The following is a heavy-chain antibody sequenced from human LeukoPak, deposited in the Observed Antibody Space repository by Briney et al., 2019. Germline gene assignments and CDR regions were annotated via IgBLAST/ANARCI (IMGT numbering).Heavy chain of an antibody. CDR1: GGSISSDDYY. D-gene: IGHD3-22*01. Sequence: SETLSLTCTVSGGSISSDDYYWSWIRQLPGKGLEWIGYIYYSGSTYYNPSLKSRVTISVDTSKNQFSLKLSSVTAADTAVYYCATLTYYYDSSGHASDYWGQGTLVTVSS. V-gene: IGHV4-30-4*01. CDR3: ATLTYYYDSSGHASDY. CDR2: IYYSGST. J-gene: IGHJ4*02.